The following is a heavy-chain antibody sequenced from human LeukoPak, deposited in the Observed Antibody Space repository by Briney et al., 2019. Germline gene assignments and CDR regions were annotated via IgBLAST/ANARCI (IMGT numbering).Heavy chain of an antibody. CDR3: ARGSPGDSRSGYYMDV. V-gene: IGHV3-23*01. Sequence: GGSLRLSCAASGLIFRSYAMSWVRQAPGKGLEWVSAISGSGGAIDYADSVKGRFTISRDNSKNTMDLQMNSLRAEDTAVYYCARGSPGDSRSGYYMDVWGKGTTVIVSS. D-gene: IGHD3-3*01. CDR1: GLIFRSYA. J-gene: IGHJ6*03. CDR2: ISGSGGAI.